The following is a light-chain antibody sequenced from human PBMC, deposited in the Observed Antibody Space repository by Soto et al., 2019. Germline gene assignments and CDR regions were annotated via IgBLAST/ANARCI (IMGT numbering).Light chain of an antibody. Sequence: IVLTQSPDTLSLSPGERATLSCRASQSVRSSLAWYQQKPGQALRLLIYHTFKMATGIPARFSGSGSGTDFTLTISILGPEDFAVYYCVQRSTLPWTVGHGSKVEI. CDR2: HTF. CDR3: VQRSTLPWT. J-gene: IGKJ1*01. V-gene: IGKV3-11*01. CDR1: QSVRSS.